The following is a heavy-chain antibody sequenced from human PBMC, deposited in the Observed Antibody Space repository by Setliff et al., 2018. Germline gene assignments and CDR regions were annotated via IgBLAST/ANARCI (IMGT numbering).Heavy chain of an antibody. CDR2: IIPIFGTA. D-gene: IGHD6-19*01. J-gene: IGHJ4*02. CDR1: GGTFSSYA. Sequence: SVKVSCKASGGTFSSYAISWVRQAPGQGLEWMGGIIPIFGTANYAQKFQGRVTITTDESTSTAYMELSSLRSEDTAVYYCARGLYSSGYLFDSFDYWGQGTLVTVSS. V-gene: IGHV1-69*05. CDR3: ARGLYSSGYLFDSFDY.